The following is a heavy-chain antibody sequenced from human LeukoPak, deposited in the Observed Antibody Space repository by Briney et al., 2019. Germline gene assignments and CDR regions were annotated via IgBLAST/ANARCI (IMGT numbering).Heavy chain of an antibody. D-gene: IGHD6-13*01. V-gene: IGHV4-4*08. CDR2: IYTSGST. CDR1: GGSITSYY. Sequence: SETLSLTCTVSGGSITSYYWSWIRQPPGKGLEWIGSIYTSGSTNYNPSLKSRVTISVDTSKNQFSLKLSSVTAADTAVYYCARTPGIAALYYFDYWGQGTLVTVSS. J-gene: IGHJ4*02. CDR3: ARTPGIAALYYFDY.